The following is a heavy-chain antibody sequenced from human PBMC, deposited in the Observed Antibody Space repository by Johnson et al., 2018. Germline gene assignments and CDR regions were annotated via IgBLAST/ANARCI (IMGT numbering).Heavy chain of an antibody. V-gene: IGHV3-30*18. Sequence: QVQLVQSGGGLVQPGGSLRLSCAASGFTFSSYGMHWVRQAPGKGLEWVAVISYDGSNKYYADSVKGRFTISRDNSKNTLYLQMNSLRAEDTAVYYCAKDHRVFQEYFQHWGQGTLVTVSS. CDR2: ISYDGSNK. D-gene: IGHD2-21*01. CDR3: AKDHRVFQEYFQH. CDR1: GFTFSSYG. J-gene: IGHJ1*01.